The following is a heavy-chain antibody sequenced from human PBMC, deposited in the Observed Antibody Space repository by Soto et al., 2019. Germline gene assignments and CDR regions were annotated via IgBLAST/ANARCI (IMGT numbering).Heavy chain of an antibody. CDR3: ARPDCSSTSCDEYYGMDV. Sequence: GESRKISCKGSGYSFTSYLICWVRQRPGKXXEWMGRLDPSEADTTSSPSLQGXXPISAEKSIRTAYLHGSRLKASDTAMYYCARPDCSSTSCDEYYGMDVWGQGTTVTVS. CDR2: LDPSEADT. CDR1: GYSFTSYL. J-gene: IGHJ6*02. V-gene: IGHV5-10-1*01. D-gene: IGHD2-2*01.